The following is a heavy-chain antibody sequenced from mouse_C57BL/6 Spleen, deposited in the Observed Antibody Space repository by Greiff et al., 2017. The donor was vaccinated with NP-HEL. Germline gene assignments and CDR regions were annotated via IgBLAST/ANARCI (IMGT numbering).Heavy chain of an antibody. J-gene: IGHJ4*01. D-gene: IGHD2-2*01. CDR3: ARRESTMVTTKRAMDY. Sequence: SGPELVKPGASVKLSCKASGYTFTSYDINWVKQRPGQGLEWIGWIYPRDGSTKYNDTFMGKATLTVDTSANTEYMELHSLTSEDSAVYFCARRESTMVTTKRAMDYWGQGTSVTVSS. CDR2: IYPRDGST. CDR1: GYTFTSYD. V-gene: IGHV1-85*01.